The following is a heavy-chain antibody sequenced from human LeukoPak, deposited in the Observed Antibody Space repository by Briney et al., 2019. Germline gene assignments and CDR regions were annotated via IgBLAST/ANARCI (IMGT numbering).Heavy chain of an antibody. Sequence: ASVKVSCKASGGTFSSYAISWVRQAPGQGLEWMGGIIPIFGTANYAQKFQGRVTITADKSTSTAYMELSSLRSEDTAVYYCARVPFYYYDSSGPTYYYYYMDVWGKGTTVTVSS. J-gene: IGHJ6*03. CDR1: GGTFSSYA. CDR2: IIPIFGTA. V-gene: IGHV1-69*06. D-gene: IGHD3-22*01. CDR3: ARVPFYYYDSSGPTYYYYYMDV.